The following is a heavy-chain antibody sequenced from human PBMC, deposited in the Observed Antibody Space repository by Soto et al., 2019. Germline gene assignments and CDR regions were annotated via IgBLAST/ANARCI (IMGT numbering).Heavy chain of an antibody. Sequence: PSETLSLTCTVSGGSISSGGYYWSWIRQHPGKGLEWIGYIYYSGSTYYNPSLKSRVTISVDTSKNQFSLKLSSVTAADTAVCYCARVGGINWFDPWGQGTLVTVSS. V-gene: IGHV4-31*03. J-gene: IGHJ5*02. CDR2: IYYSGST. D-gene: IGHD1-20*01. CDR1: GGSISSGGYY. CDR3: ARVGGINWFDP.